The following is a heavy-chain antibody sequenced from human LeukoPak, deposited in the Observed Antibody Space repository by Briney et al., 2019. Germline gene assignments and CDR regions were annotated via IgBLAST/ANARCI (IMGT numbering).Heavy chain of an antibody. CDR3: AGGYDYGDYGAFDI. CDR2: INHSGST. V-gene: IGHV4-34*01. Sequence: PSETLSLTCAVYGGSFSGYYWSWIRQPPGKGLEWIGEINHSGSTNYNPSLKSRVTISVDTSKNQFSLKLSSVTAADTAVYYCAGGYDYGDYGAFDIWGQGTMVTVSS. CDR1: GGSFSGYY. J-gene: IGHJ3*02. D-gene: IGHD4-17*01.